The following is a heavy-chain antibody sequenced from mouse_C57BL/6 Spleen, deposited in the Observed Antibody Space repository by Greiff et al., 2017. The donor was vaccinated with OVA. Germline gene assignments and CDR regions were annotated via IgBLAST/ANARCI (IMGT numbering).Heavy chain of an antibody. CDR3: ARDYYGSREAWFAY. D-gene: IGHD1-1*01. V-gene: IGHV1-19*01. Sequence: VQLQQSGPVLVKPGASVKMSCKASGYTFTDYYMNWVKQSHGKSLEWIGVINPYNGGTSYNQKFKGKATLTVDKSSSTAYMELNSLKSEDSAVDYCARDYYGSREAWFAYWGQGTLVTVSA. CDR2: INPYNGGT. CDR1: GYTFTDYY. J-gene: IGHJ3*01.